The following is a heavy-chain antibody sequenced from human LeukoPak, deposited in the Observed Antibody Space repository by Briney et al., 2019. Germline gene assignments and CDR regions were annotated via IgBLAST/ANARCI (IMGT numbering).Heavy chain of an antibody. CDR3: AREGSRNSGSYWGYFDY. Sequence: GGSLRLSCAASGFTFSSYSMSWIRQAPGKGLEWVSYISSSGSTIYYADSVKGRFTISRDNAKNSLYLQMNSLKAEDTAVYYCAREGSRNSGSYWGYFDYWGQGTLVTVSS. V-gene: IGHV3-48*04. D-gene: IGHD1-26*01. CDR1: GFTFSSYS. CDR2: ISSSGSTI. J-gene: IGHJ4*02.